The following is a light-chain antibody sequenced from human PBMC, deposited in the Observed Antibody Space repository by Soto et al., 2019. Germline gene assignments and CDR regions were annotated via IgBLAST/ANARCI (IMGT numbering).Light chain of an antibody. CDR3: AAWDGSLSGPV. CDR1: SSNIGSNY. V-gene: IGLV1-47*01. Sequence: QSVLTQPPSASGTPGQRVTISCSGSSSNIGSNYVYWYQQLPGTAPKLLIYRNNQRPSGVPDRFSGSKSGTSASLAISGRRSEDEADYYCAAWDGSLSGPVFGGGTKLTVL. J-gene: IGLJ3*02. CDR2: RNN.